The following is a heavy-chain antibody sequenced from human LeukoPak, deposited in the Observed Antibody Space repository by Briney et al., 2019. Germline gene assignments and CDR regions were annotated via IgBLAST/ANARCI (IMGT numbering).Heavy chain of an antibody. Sequence: PSETLSLTCAVYGGTFSGYYWSWVRQPPGKGLEWIGEINHSGSPNYNPSLKSRVTISVDTSKNQFSLKLSSVTAADTAVYYCARGSGWPTFDYWGQGTLVTVSS. D-gene: IGHD6-19*01. CDR2: INHSGSP. V-gene: IGHV4-34*01. J-gene: IGHJ4*02. CDR1: GGTFSGYY. CDR3: ARGSGWPTFDY.